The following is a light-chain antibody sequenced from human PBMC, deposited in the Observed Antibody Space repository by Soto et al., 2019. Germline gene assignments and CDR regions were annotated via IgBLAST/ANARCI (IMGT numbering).Light chain of an antibody. Sequence: QSSLTQPASVSGSPGQSITISCTGTSSDVCGYNYFSWYQHHPGKAPKLMIYEVSNRPSGVSNRFSGSKSGNTASLTIYGLQAEDEADYYCRSYTSDXTLVVFGNGTKVT. V-gene: IGLV2-14*01. CDR2: EVS. CDR1: SSDVCGYNY. CDR3: RSYTSDXTLVV. J-gene: IGLJ1*01.